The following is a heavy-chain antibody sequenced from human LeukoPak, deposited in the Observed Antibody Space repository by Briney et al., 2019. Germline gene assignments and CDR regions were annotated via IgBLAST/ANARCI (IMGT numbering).Heavy chain of an antibody. J-gene: IGHJ6*03. Sequence: SETLSLTCTVSGGSISSYYWSWIRQPPGKGLEWIWYIYYSGSTNYNPSLKSRVTISVDTSKNQFSLKLSSVTAADTAVYYCARGGSSDYYYYMDVWGKGTTVTVSS. CDR1: GGSISSYY. CDR3: ARGGSSDYYYYMDV. V-gene: IGHV4-59*01. D-gene: IGHD6-6*01. CDR2: IYYSGST.